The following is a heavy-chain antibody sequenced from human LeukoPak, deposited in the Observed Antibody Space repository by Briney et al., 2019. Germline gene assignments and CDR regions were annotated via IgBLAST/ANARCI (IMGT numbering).Heavy chain of an antibody. CDR3: GKGSSTSACPDY. CDR2: VRYDGSIQ. Sequence: PGGSLRLSCAASGFYFHSYGMHCVRPAPGKGLDWVAFVRYDGSIQYYADSVKGRFAISRDNSKDTVSLQMNSLRPEDTAVYYCGKGSSTSACPDYWGQGTLVTVSS. CDR1: GFYFHSYG. V-gene: IGHV3-30*02. D-gene: IGHD6-19*01. J-gene: IGHJ4*02.